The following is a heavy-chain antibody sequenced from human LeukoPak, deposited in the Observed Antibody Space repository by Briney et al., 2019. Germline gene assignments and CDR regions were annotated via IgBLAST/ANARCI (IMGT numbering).Heavy chain of an antibody. V-gene: IGHV3-33*01. Sequence: PGRSLRLSCAASGFTFTSYGMHWVRQAPGKGLEWVAVIWYDGSNKYYADSVKGRFTISRDNSKNTLYLQMNSLRAEDTAVYYCARDNYGMDVWGQGTTVTVSS. CDR1: GFTFTSYG. J-gene: IGHJ6*02. CDR2: IWYDGSNK. CDR3: ARDNYGMDV.